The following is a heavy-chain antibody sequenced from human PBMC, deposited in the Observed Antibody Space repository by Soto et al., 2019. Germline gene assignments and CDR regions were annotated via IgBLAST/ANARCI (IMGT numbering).Heavy chain of an antibody. CDR1: GFTFSSYA. CDR2: ISGSGGST. V-gene: IGHV3-23*01. D-gene: IGHD5-12*01. CDR3: AKHVWLRFRRDHFAY. Sequence: PGGSLRLSCAASGFTFSSYAMSWVRQAPGKGLEWVSAISGSGGSTYYADSVKGRFTISRDNSKNTLYLQMNSLRAEDTAVYYCAKHVWLRFRRDHFAYWGQGTLVPVSS. J-gene: IGHJ4*02.